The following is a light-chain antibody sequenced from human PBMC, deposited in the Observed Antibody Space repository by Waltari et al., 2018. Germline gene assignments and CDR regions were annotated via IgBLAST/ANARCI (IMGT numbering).Light chain of an antibody. CDR1: SSDVGGYNY. V-gene: IGLV2-14*01. CDR2: EVS. Sequence: QSALTQPASVSGSPGQSIPISCTGTSSDVGGYNYVSWYQQHPGKAPKLMIYEVSNRPSGVSNRFSGSKSGNTASLTISGLQAEDEADYYCSSYTSSSTLEWVFGRGTKLTVL. J-gene: IGLJ3*02. CDR3: SSYTSSSTLEWV.